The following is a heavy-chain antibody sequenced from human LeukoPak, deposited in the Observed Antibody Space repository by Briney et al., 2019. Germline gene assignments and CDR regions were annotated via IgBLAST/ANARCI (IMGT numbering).Heavy chain of an antibody. D-gene: IGHD3-22*01. Sequence: SETLSLTCTVSGGSISSSSYYWGWIRQPPGKGLDWIGSIYYIGSTYYNPSLKSRVTISVDTSKNQFSLKLSSVTAADTAVYYCARDIYDSSGYYLQPLGYWGQGTLVTVSS. CDR3: ARDIYDSSGYYLQPLGY. CDR1: GGSISSSSYY. CDR2: IYYIGST. J-gene: IGHJ4*02. V-gene: IGHV4-39*07.